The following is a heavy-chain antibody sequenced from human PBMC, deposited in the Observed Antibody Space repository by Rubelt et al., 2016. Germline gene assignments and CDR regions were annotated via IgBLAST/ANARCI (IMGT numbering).Heavy chain of an antibody. CDR2: INSDGSTT. Sequence: GKGLVWVSRINSDGSTTSYADSVKGRFTISRDNSKNTLYLQMSSLRAEDTAVYYCAKNLGYSISWYFDYWGQGTLVTVSS. CDR3: AKNLGYSISWYFDY. D-gene: IGHD6-13*01. J-gene: IGHJ4*02. V-gene: IGHV3-74*01.